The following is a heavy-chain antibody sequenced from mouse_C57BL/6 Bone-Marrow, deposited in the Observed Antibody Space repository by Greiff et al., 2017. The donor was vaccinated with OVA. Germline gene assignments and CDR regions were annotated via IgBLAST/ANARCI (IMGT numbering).Heavy chain of an antibody. Sequence: QVQLQQSGPGLVQPSQSLSITCTVSGFSLTSYGVHWVRQSPGKGLEWLGVIWRGGSTDHNAAFMSRLSITKDNSKSQVFFKMNSLQADDTAIYYCAKNDNWSYAMDYWGQGTSVTVSS. CDR2: IWRGGST. D-gene: IGHD4-1*01. J-gene: IGHJ4*01. V-gene: IGHV2-5*01. CDR3: AKNDNWSYAMDY. CDR1: GFSLTSYG.